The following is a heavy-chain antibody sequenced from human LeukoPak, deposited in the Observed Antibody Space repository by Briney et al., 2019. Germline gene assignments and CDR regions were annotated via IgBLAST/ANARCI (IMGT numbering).Heavy chain of an antibody. CDR1: GDSIGSSHHY. CDR2: IYNSGNT. Sequence: SETLSLTCTVSGDSIGSSHHYWAWIRQSPGKGPEWIGSIYNSGNTFQNPSLKSRVTISVDTSKNQFSLRLSSVTAADTAVYYCARTLSGSYGTEYFQHWGQGTLVTVSS. J-gene: IGHJ1*01. V-gene: IGHV4-39*07. CDR3: ARTLSGSYGTEYFQH. D-gene: IGHD1-26*01.